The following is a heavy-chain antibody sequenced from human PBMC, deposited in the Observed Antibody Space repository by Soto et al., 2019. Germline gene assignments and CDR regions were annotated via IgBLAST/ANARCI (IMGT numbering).Heavy chain of an antibody. Sequence: QVQLVESGGGVVQPGGSLRVSCAASGFSFSSYGMHWVRQAPGKGLEWVAVVWYDGNAKYYLDSVKGRFIVSRDNFKNTLYLQMNSLRAEDTAVYYCARDGAARPPYYNNGMDVWGQGITVTVSS. V-gene: IGHV3-33*01. CDR2: VWYDGNAK. CDR1: GFSFSSYG. J-gene: IGHJ6*02. CDR3: ARDGAARPPYYNNGMDV. D-gene: IGHD6-6*01.